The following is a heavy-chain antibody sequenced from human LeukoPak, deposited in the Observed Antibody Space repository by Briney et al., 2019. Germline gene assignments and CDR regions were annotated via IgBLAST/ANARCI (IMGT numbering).Heavy chain of an antibody. Sequence: KPGGSLRLSCAASGFTFSDYYMSWIRQAPGKGLEWVSYISSSSSYTNYADSVKGRFTISRDNAKNSLYLQMNSLRAEDTAVYYCARPLGTGAFGELSWGQGILVTVSS. J-gene: IGHJ5*02. CDR2: ISSSSSYT. CDR1: GFTFSDYY. CDR3: ARPLGTGAFGELS. D-gene: IGHD3-10*01. V-gene: IGHV3-11*06.